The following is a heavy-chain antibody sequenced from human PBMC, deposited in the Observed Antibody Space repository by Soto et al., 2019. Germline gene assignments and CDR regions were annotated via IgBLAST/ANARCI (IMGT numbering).Heavy chain of an antibody. CDR1: GDSITSNSYF. CDR2: IYYSGTT. CDR3: AREPYGDSQYFDY. D-gene: IGHD2-21*02. J-gene: IGHJ4*02. V-gene: IGHV4-39*02. Sequence: SETLSLTCTVSGDSITSNSYFWAWIRQPPGKGLEWIGSIYYSGTTYYNPSLKSRVTISVDNSKNTIYLQANSLRAEDTAVYYCAREPYGDSQYFDYWGQGTPVTVSS.